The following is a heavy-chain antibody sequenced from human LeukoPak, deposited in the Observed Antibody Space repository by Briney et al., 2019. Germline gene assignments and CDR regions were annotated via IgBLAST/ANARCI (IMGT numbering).Heavy chain of an antibody. D-gene: IGHD2-15*01. Sequence: ASVKVSCKASGYTFTGSYMHWVRQAPGQGLEWMGWINLNSGGTNYAQKFQVRVTMTRDTSISTAYMELSSLRSEDTAVYYCATRYCSGGSCPNYYYYYINVWGKGTTVTISS. J-gene: IGHJ6*03. CDR1: GYTFTGSY. V-gene: IGHV1-2*02. CDR3: ATRYCSGGSCPNYYYYYINV. CDR2: INLNSGGT.